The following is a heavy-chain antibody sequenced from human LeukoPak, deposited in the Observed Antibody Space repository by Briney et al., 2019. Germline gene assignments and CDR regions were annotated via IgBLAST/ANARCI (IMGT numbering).Heavy chain of an antibody. CDR2: ISAYNGNT. V-gene: IGHV1-18*01. CDR3: ARKWGDSSSWYPAAFDI. Sequence: ASVKVSCKASGYTFTSYGISWVRQAPGQGLEWMGWISAYNGNTNYAQKLQGRVTMTTGTSTTTAYMELRSLRSDDTAVYYCARKWGDSSSWYPAAFDIWGQGTMVTVSS. D-gene: IGHD6-13*01. J-gene: IGHJ3*02. CDR1: GYTFTSYG.